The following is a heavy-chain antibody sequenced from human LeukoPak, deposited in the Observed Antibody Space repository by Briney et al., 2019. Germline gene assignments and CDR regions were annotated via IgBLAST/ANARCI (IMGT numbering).Heavy chain of an antibody. Sequence: PSETLSLTCTVSGGSISSYYWSWIRQPAGKGLEWIGRIYTSGSTNYNPSLKSRVTISVDTSKNQFSLKLSSVTAADTAIYYCARVGTSGSYHAFDIWGQGTMVTVSS. V-gene: IGHV4-4*07. J-gene: IGHJ3*02. D-gene: IGHD1-26*01. CDR2: IYTSGST. CDR3: ARVGTSGSYHAFDI. CDR1: GGSISSYY.